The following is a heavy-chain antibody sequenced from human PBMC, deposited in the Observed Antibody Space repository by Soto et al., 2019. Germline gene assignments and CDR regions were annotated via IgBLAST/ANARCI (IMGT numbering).Heavy chain of an antibody. CDR2: INSDGSST. Sequence: GGSLRLSCAASGFTFSSYWMHWVRQAPGKGLAWVSRINSDGSSTSYADSVKGRFTISRDNAKNTLYLQMNSLRAEDTAVYYCARVSEPRASQYGMDVWGQGATVTVSS. V-gene: IGHV3-74*01. CDR1: GFTFSSYW. J-gene: IGHJ6*02. D-gene: IGHD6-6*01. CDR3: ARVSEPRASQYGMDV.